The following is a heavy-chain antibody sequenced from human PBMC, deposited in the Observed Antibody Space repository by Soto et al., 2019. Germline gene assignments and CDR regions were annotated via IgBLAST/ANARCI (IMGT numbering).Heavy chain of an antibody. CDR3: ARVSLRPPKEYYYYGMDV. J-gene: IGHJ6*02. Sequence: GASVKVSCKASGGTYSSYTISWVRQAPGQGLEWMGRIIPILGIANYAQKFQGRVTITADKSTSTAYMELSSLRSEDTAVYYCARVSLRPPKEYYYYGMDVWGQGTMVTVSS. CDR1: GGTYSSYT. V-gene: IGHV1-69*02. CDR2: IIPILGIA.